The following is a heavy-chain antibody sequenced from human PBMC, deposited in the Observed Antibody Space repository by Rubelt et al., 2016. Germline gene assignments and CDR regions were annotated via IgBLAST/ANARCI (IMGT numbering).Heavy chain of an antibody. J-gene: IGHJ4*02. CDR1: GGSFSGYY. V-gene: IGHV4-34*01. D-gene: IGHD6-6*01. CDR2: INHSGST. Sequence: QVQLQQWGAGLLKPSETLSLTCAVYGGSFSGYYWSWIRQPPGKGLEWIGEINHSGSTNYNPSFKSRVTISVDTSKNQFSLKLSSVTAADTAVYYCARSIAARRHYFDYWGQGTLVTVSS. CDR3: ARSIAARRHYFDY.